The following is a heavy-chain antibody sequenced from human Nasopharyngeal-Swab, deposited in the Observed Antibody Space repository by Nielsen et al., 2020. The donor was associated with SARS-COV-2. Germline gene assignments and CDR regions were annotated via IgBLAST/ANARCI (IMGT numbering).Heavy chain of an antibody. D-gene: IGHD1-26*01. J-gene: IGHJ6*02. CDR3: ASVGATLFFYYGMDV. Sequence: AAVKVSCKASGCTITSYGISLVRHDPGQGVEGRGWISAYNGNTNYAQKLQGRVTMTTDTSTSTAYMELRSLRSYDTAVYYCASVGATLFFYYGMDVWGQGTTVTVSS. V-gene: IGHV1-18*01. CDR2: ISAYNGNT. CDR1: GCTITSYG.